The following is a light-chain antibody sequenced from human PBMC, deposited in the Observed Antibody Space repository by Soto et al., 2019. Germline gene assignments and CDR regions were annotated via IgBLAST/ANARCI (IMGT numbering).Light chain of an antibody. V-gene: IGKV1-5*01. Sequence: TQMTQSPSTLSASVGDRVTIPCRASQSISSWLAWYQQKPGKAPKLLIYDVSSLESGVPSRFSGSGSGTEFTLTISSLQPDDFATYYCQQYNTFWTFGQGAKVDIK. J-gene: IGKJ1*01. CDR1: QSISSW. CDR3: QQYNTFWT. CDR2: DVS.